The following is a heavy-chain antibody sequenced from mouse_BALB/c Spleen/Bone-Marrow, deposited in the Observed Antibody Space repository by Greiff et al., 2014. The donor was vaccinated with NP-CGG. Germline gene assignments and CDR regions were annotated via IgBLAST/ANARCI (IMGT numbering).Heavy chain of an antibody. CDR1: GFSLTSYG. CDR3: AREGDYYGSSDY. V-gene: IGHV2-9*02. CDR2: IWAGGST. D-gene: IGHD1-1*01. Sequence: VHLVESGPGLVAPSQSLSITCTVSGFSLTSYGVYWVRQPPGKGLEWLGVIWAGGSTNYNSALMSRLSISKDNSKSQVFLKMNSLQTDDTAMYYCAREGDYYGSSDYWGQGTTLTVSS. J-gene: IGHJ2*01.